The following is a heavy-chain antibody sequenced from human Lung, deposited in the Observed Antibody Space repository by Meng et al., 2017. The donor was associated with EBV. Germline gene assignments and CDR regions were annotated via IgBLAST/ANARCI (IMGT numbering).Heavy chain of an antibody. CDR3: ARLGVATTHVRDWFDP. CDR1: GGSIGSNNW. D-gene: IGHD4-17*01. CDR2: IYHNGRT. Sequence: QVQLQESGPGLVKPSGTLSLTCSVSGGSIGSNNWWSWVRQPPGKGLEWIGEIYHNGRTNYNPSLKSRVTMSVDRSKNQLSLKLTSVTAADTAVYYCARLGVATTHVRDWFDPWGQGTLVTASS. V-gene: IGHV4-4*02. J-gene: IGHJ5*02.